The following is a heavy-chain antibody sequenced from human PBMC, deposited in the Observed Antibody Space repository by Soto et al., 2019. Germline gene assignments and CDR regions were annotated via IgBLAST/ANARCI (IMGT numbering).Heavy chain of an antibody. Sequence: SVKVSCKASGGTFSSYAISWVRQAPGQGLEWMGGIIPIFGTANYAQKFQGRVTITADESTSTASMELRCLRFDDTAVYYCARPSRNRFYDPLDIWGQGTMVTVSS. CDR3: ARPSRNRFYDPLDI. V-gene: IGHV1-69*13. J-gene: IGHJ3*02. CDR2: IIPIFGTA. CDR1: GGTFSSYA. D-gene: IGHD3-3*01.